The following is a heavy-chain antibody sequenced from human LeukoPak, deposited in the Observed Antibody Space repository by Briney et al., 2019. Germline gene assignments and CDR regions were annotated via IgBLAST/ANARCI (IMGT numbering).Heavy chain of an antibody. V-gene: IGHV4-39*01. CDR1: GGPISSRSYY. CDR2: IYYRGSP. J-gene: IGHJ5*02. D-gene: IGHD6-19*01. CDR3: ARHPAVAGSSWFDP. Sequence: SETLSLPCTVSGGPISSRSYYWGWIRQPPGKGLEWIGSIYYRGSPYYNPSLKSRVTISVDTSKNQFSLKLSSVTAADTAVYYCARHPAVAGSSWFDPWGQGTLSPSPQ.